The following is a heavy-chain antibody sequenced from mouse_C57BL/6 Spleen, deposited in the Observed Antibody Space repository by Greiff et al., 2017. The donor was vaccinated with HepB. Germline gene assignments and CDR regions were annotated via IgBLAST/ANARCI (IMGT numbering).Heavy chain of an antibody. V-gene: IGHV1-50*01. Sequence: VQLQQPGAELVKPGASVKLSCKASGYTFTSYWTQWVKQRPGQGLEWIGEIDPSDSYTNYNQKFKGKATLTVDTSSSTAYMQLSSLTSEDSAVYYCAFYDGYYWYFDVWGTGTTVTVSS. J-gene: IGHJ1*03. CDR1: GYTFTSYW. CDR2: IDPSDSYT. D-gene: IGHD2-3*01. CDR3: AFYDGYYWYFDV.